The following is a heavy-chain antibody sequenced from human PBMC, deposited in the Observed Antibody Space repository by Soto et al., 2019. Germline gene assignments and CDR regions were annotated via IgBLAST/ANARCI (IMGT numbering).Heavy chain of an antibody. Sequence: GSLRLSCAASGFTFSSYWMSWVRQAPGKGLEWVANIKQDGSEKYYVDSVKGRFTISRDNAKNSLYLQMNSLRAEDTAVYYCARDPSELAYCGGDCSSYWGQGTLVTVSS. CDR3: ARDPSELAYCGGDCSSY. CDR1: GFTFSSYW. D-gene: IGHD2-21*02. V-gene: IGHV3-7*05. CDR2: IKQDGSEK. J-gene: IGHJ4*02.